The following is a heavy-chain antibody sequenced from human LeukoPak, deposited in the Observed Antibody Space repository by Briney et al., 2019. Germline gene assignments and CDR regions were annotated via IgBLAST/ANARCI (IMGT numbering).Heavy chain of an antibody. Sequence: ASVKVSCKASGYTFTGYYMHRVRQAPGQGLEWMGWINPNSGGTNYAQKFQGRVTMTRDTSISTAYMELSRLRSDDTAVYYCARTGGYSSHNDYWGQGTLVTVSS. CDR3: ARTGGYSSHNDY. CDR2: INPNSGGT. J-gene: IGHJ4*02. V-gene: IGHV1-2*02. D-gene: IGHD5-12*01. CDR1: GYTFTGYY.